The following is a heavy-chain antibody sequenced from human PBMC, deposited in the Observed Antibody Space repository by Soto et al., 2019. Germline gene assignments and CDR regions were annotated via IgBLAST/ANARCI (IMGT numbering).Heavy chain of an antibody. CDR1: GDSVSNKGAA. D-gene: IGHD4-4*01. J-gene: IGHJ4*02. Sequence: SQTLSLTCAISGDSVSNKGAAWNWFRHSPSRGLEWLGRTYYRKSKWLYDYAVSVRSRITINPDTSKNQFSLHLTSVTPEDTSVYFWARDPPGFHSPFASWGQGTLVTVSS. CDR2: TYYRKSKWLY. V-gene: IGHV6-1*01. CDR3: ARDPPGFHSPFAS.